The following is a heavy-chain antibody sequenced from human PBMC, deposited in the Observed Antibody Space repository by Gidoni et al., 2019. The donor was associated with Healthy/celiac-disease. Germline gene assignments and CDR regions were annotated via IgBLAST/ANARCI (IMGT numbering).Heavy chain of an antibody. Sequence: QVQLQQWGAGLLKPSEPLSLTCAVYGGSFSGYYWSWIRQPPGKGLEWIGEINHSGSTNYNPSLKSRVTISVDTSKNQFSLKLSSVTAADTAVYYCARHRYYGMDVWGQGTTVTVSS. J-gene: IGHJ6*02. V-gene: IGHV4-34*01. CDR1: GGSFSGYY. CDR2: INHSGST. CDR3: ARHRYYGMDV.